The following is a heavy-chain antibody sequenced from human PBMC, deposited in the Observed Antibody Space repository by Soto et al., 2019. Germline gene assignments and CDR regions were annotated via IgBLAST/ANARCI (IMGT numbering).Heavy chain of an antibody. J-gene: IGHJ5*02. CDR2: INPSGGST. V-gene: IGHV1-46*01. Sequence: ASVKVSCKASGYTLTSDYMHWVRQAPGQGLEWMGIINPSGGSTSYAQKFQGRVTMTRDTSTSTVYMELSSLRSEDTAVYYSARSYNWNYGWWFDPWGQGTLVTVSS. CDR3: ARSYNWNYGWWFDP. CDR1: GYTLTSDY. D-gene: IGHD1-7*01.